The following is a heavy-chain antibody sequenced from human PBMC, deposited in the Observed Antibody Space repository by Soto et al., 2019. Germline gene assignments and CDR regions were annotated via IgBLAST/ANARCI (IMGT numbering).Heavy chain of an antibody. Sequence: GGSLRLSCAASGFTFSNAWMSWVRQAPGKGLEWVGRIKSKTDGGTTDYAAPVKGRFTISRDDSKNTLYLQMNSLKTEDTAVYCCTTDLSTSGSTDYWGQGTLVTVSS. V-gene: IGHV3-15*01. D-gene: IGHD6-19*01. J-gene: IGHJ4*02. CDR2: IKSKTDGGTT. CDR1: GFTFSNAW. CDR3: TTDLSTSGSTDY.